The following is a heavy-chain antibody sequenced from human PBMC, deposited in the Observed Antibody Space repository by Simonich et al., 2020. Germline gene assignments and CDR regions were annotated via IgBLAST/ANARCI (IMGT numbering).Heavy chain of an antibody. CDR1: GFTFSSYS. Sequence: EVQLVGSGGGLVKPEGSLRLSCAASGFTFSSYSMNWVSQDPGKWLEWVSSISSSISKIYYEESVKGQFTISRDNAKNSLYLQMNSLRAEDTAVYYCARWIAVAGTGAYGMDVWGQGTTVTVSS. D-gene: IGHD6-19*01. CDR2: ISSSISKI. CDR3: ARWIAVAGTGAYGMDV. V-gene: IGHV3-21*01. J-gene: IGHJ6*02.